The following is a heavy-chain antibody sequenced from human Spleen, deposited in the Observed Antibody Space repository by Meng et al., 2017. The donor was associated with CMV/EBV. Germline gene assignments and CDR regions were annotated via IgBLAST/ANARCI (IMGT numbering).Heavy chain of an antibody. CDR1: SSSSSYY. CDR2: ISYSGST. D-gene: IGHD2-2*01. V-gene: IGHV4-39*07. CDR3: ARVAVVVPAAIPTGFDP. J-gene: IGHJ5*02. Sequence: SSSSSYYWGWIRQPPGKGLEWIGSISYSGSTYYNPSLKSRVTISVDTSKNQFSLKLSSVTAADTAVYYCARVAVVVPAAIPTGFDPWGQGTLVTVSS.